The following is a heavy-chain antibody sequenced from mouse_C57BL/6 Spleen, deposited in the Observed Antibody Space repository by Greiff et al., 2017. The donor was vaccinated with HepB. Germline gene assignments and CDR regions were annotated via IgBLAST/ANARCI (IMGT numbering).Heavy chain of an antibody. J-gene: IGHJ2*01. Sequence: QVQLQQSGAELVKPGASVKLSCKASGYTFTSYWMQWVKQRPGQGLEWIGEIDPSDSYTNYNQKFKGKATLTVDTSSSTAYMQLSSLTSEDSAVYYCARRYYGSSYDYFDYWGQGTTLTVSS. CDR3: ARRYYGSSYDYFDY. CDR2: IDPSDSYT. V-gene: IGHV1-50*01. D-gene: IGHD1-1*01. CDR1: GYTFTSYW.